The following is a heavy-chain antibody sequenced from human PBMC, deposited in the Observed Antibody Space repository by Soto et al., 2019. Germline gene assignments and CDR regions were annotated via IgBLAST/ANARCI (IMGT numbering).Heavy chain of an antibody. V-gene: IGHV3-33*01. CDR3: ARDRSSSWYGGWYYGMDV. CDR1: GFTFSSYG. J-gene: IGHJ6*02. CDR2: IWYDGSNK. D-gene: IGHD6-13*01. Sequence: GGYLRLSCAASGFTFSSYGMHWVRQAPGKGLEWVAVIWYDGSNKYYADSVKGRFTISRDNSKNTLYLQMNSLRAEDTAVYYCARDRSSSWYGGWYYGMDVWGQGTTVTVSS.